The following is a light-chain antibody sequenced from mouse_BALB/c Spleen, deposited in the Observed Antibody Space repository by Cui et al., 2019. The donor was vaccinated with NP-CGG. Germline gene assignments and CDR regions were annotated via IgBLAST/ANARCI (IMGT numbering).Light chain of an antibody. Sequence: AVVTLGSALTTSPGETVTLTCRSSTGAGTTSNYANWVQEKPDHLFTGLIGGTNNRVPGVPARFSGSLIGDKAALTITGAQTEDEAIYFCALWYSNHWVFGGGTKLTVL. V-gene: IGLV1*01. J-gene: IGLJ1*01. CDR2: GTN. CDR1: TGAGTTSNY. CDR3: ALWYSNHWV.